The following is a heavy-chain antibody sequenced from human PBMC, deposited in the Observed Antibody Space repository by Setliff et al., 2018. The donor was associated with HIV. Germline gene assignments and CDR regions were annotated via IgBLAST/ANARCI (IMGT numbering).Heavy chain of an antibody. CDR1: GFTFSSYS. Sequence: GGSLRLSCAASGFTFSSYSMNRVRQTPGKGLEWVSYISSSDTTIYYADSVKGRFTISRDNAKNSLYLQMSSLRAEDTAVYYCAKTQTVITVYGPFDSWGQGTPVTVSS. CDR2: ISSSDTTI. CDR3: AKTQTVITVYGPFDS. D-gene: IGHD4-4*01. J-gene: IGHJ4*02. V-gene: IGHV3-48*01.